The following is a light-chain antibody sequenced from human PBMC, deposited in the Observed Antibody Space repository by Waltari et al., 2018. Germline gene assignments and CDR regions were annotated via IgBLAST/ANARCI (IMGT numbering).Light chain of an antibody. CDR3: CSYAGPYTLII. CDR2: DVT. V-gene: IGLV2-11*01. Sequence: QSALTQPRSVSGSPGQSVTISCTGTSSDVGGYNYVSWYQQHPGNAPKLIIYDVTKRPSGVPDRFAGSNSGNTASLTISGLQAEDEAYYYCCSYAGPYTLIIFGGGTKLTVV. J-gene: IGLJ2*01. CDR1: SSDVGGYNY.